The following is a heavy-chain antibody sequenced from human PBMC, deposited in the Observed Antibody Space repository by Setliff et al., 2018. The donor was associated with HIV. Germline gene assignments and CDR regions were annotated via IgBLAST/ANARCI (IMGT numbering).Heavy chain of an antibody. J-gene: IGHJ1*01. V-gene: IGHV1-46*01. Sequence: ASVKVSCKASGYTFTSYYMHWVRQAPGQGLEWMGIINPSSGSTTYAQKFQGRVTMTRDTSTSTVYMELSSLRSEDTAVYYCARNPAPSSSASYFQHWGQGTPVTVSS. CDR1: GYTFTSYY. D-gene: IGHD6-6*01. CDR2: INPSSGST. CDR3: ARNPAPSSSASYFQH.